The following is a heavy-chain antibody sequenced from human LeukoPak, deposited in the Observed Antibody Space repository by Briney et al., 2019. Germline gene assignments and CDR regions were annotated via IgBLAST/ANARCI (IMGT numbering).Heavy chain of an antibody. CDR2: MQSGGDT. D-gene: IGHD3-3*01. V-gene: IGHV3-66*02. CDR1: GGSVSGYF. J-gene: IGHJ4*02. Sequence: PGGSLRLSCAASGGSVSGYFVSWVRQAPGKGLEWASVMQSGGDTYYSDSVKGRFTVSRDTSLNTLYLQMNSLRPEDTAVYYCAKEGFYTFENWGQGTLVAVSS. CDR3: AKEGFYTFEN.